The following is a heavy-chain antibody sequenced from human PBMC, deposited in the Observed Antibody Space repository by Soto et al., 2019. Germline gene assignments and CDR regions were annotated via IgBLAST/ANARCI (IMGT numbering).Heavy chain of an antibody. CDR2: ISYDGSNK. CDR3: AKESTDESYYYYMDV. CDR1: GFTFSSYG. J-gene: IGHJ6*03. Sequence: PGGSLRLSCAASGFTFSSYGMHWVRQAPGKGLEWVAVISYDGSNKYYADSVKGRFTISRDNSKNTLYLQMNSLRAEDTAVYYCAKESTDESYYYYMDVWGKGTTVTVSS. D-gene: IGHD4-4*01. V-gene: IGHV3-30*18.